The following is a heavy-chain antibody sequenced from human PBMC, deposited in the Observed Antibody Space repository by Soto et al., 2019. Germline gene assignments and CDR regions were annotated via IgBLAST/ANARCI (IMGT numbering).Heavy chain of an antibody. V-gene: IGHV3-23*01. CDR2: ISGSGGST. J-gene: IGHJ3*01. D-gene: IGHD3-3*01. CDR1: GFTFSSYA. CDR3: ARVPSYYDFWRGYYTLDALDV. Sequence: GGSXRLSCPASGFTFSSYAMSWVRQAPGKGLEWVSAISGSGGSTYYADSVKGRFTISRDNAKNTLYLQMNSLRAEDTAVYYCARVPSYYDFWRGYYTLDALDVWGQGTMVTVSS.